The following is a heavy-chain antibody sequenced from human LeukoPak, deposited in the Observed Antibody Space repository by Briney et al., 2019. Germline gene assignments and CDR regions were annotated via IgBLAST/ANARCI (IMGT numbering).Heavy chain of an antibody. CDR2: INTDGSST. CDR1: GFTFSSYW. CDR3: AKARSITMIVVVITTDAFDI. Sequence: PGGSLRLSCAVSGFTFSSYWLHWVRQVPGKGLVWVSRINTDGSSTSYADSVKGRFTISRDNAKSTLYLQMNSLRAEDTAVYYCAKARSITMIVVVITTDAFDIWGQGTMVTVSS. V-gene: IGHV3-74*01. D-gene: IGHD3-22*01. J-gene: IGHJ3*02.